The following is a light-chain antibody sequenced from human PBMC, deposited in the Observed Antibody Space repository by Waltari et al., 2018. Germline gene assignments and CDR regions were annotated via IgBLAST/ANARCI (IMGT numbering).Light chain of an antibody. CDR3: QQYGSSPRT. CDR2: GAS. CDR1: QSVSSSY. V-gene: IGKV3-20*01. Sequence: EIVLTQSPGTLSLSPWERATPSCRASQSVSSSYLAWYQQKPGQAPRLLIYGASSRATGIPDRFSGSGSGTDFTLTISRLEPEDFAVYYCQQYGSSPRTFGQGTKVEIK. J-gene: IGKJ1*01.